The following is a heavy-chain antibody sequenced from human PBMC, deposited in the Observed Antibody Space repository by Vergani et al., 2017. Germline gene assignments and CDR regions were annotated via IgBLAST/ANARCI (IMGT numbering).Heavy chain of an antibody. CDR3: ASTYIVNYYYYMGV. V-gene: IGHV4-39*01. D-gene: IGHD2-15*01. Sequence: QLQLQESGPGLVKPSETLSLTCTVSGGSISSSSYYWGWIRQPPGKGLEWIGSIYYSGSTYYNPSLKSRVTISVDTSKNQFSLKLSSVTAADTAVYYCASTYIVNYYYYMGVWGKGSTVTVS. J-gene: IGHJ6*03. CDR1: GGSISSSSYY. CDR2: IYYSGST.